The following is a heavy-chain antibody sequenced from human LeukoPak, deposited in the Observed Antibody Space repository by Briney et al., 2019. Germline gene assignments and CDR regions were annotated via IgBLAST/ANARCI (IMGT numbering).Heavy chain of an antibody. CDR1: GGSISSYY. CDR2: IYYSGST. CDR3: ARDGDGYPDY. V-gene: IGHV4-59*01. Sequence: SSETLSLTCTVSGGSISSYYWSWFRQPPGKGLEWIGYIYYSGSTNYNPSLKSRVTISVDTSKNQFSLKLSSVTAADTAVYYCARDGDGYPDYWGQGTLVTVSS. J-gene: IGHJ4*02. D-gene: IGHD5-24*01.